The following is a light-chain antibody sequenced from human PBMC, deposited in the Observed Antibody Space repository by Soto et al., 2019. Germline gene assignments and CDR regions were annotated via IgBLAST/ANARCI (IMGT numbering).Light chain of an antibody. CDR1: HNIVTY. CDR2: EAS. V-gene: IGKV1-39*01. CDR3: QQSHSTPPT. Sequence: DIHMAQSPPSLSASVGDRVTITCRASHNIVTYLNWYQQKDGKAPSLLIYEASHLQSGVPFRFFGSGSGTDFTLTIDNLKHEDSATYYCQQSHSTPPTFGPGTKLEI. J-gene: IGKJ2*01.